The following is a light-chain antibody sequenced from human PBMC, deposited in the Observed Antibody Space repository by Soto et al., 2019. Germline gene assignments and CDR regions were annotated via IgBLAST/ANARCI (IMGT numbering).Light chain of an antibody. CDR2: RSS. V-gene: IGKV3-20*01. Sequence: EVVLTQSPGTLSLSPGERATLSCRASETISSSHLAWYQQTPGQAPRLLLYRSSTRATGIPDRFSGSGSGTDFTLTISSLEPEDFAVYYCQQYGSSPFTFGPGTKVDVK. J-gene: IGKJ3*01. CDR1: ETISSSH. CDR3: QQYGSSPFT.